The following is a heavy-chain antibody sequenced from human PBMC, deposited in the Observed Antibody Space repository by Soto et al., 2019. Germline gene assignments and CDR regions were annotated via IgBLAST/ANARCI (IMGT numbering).Heavy chain of an antibody. CDR2: ISGSGGST. CDR1: GFTFSSYA. D-gene: IGHD7-27*01. Sequence: EVQLLESGRGLVQPGGSLRLSCAASGFTFSSYAMSWVRQAPGKGLEWVSAISGSGGSTYYADSVKGRFTISRDNSKNTLYLQMNSLRAEDTAVYYCAKAPGGANWGLPFDYWGQGTLVTVSS. J-gene: IGHJ4*02. V-gene: IGHV3-23*01. CDR3: AKAPGGANWGLPFDY.